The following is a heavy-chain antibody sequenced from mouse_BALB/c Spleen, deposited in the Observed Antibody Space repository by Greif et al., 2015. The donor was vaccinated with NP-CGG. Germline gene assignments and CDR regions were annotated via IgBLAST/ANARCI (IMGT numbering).Heavy chain of an antibody. CDR3: ARYDYDYYAMDY. CDR2: IYPGDGDT. D-gene: IGHD2-4*01. V-gene: IGHV1-80*01. Sequence: VKLQESGAELVRPGSSVKISCKASGYAFSSYWMNWVKQRPGQGLEWIGQIYPGDGDTNYNGKFKGKATLTADKSSSTAYMQLSSLTSEDSAVYFCARYDYDYYAMDYWGQGTSATVSS. J-gene: IGHJ4*01. CDR1: GYAFSSYW.